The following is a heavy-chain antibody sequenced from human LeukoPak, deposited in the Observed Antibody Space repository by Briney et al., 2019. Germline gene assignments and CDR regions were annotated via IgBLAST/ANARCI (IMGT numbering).Heavy chain of an antibody. D-gene: IGHD3-10*01. J-gene: IGHJ5*02. V-gene: IGHV3-23*01. CDR1: GFTFSSYA. Sequence: GGSLRLSCAASGFTFSSYAMSWVRQAPGKGLEWVSAISGSGGSTYYADSVKGRFTISRDNAKNSLYLQMNSLRAEDTAVYYCARVQGSYGSGSYNNWFDPWGQGTLVTVSS. CDR3: ARVQGSYGSGSYNNWFDP. CDR2: ISGSGGST.